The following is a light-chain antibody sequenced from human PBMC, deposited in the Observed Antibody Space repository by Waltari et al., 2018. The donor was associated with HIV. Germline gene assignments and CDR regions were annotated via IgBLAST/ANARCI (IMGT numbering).Light chain of an antibody. J-gene: IGLJ3*02. CDR3: SSYTSSSTQV. CDR1: SSAVSGYNY. CDR2: EVT. V-gene: IGLV2-14*03. Sequence: QSALTQPASVSGSPGQSITISCTGTSSAVSGYNYVSWYQQHPGKAPKLMIYEVTNRPSGVSNRFSGSKSGNTASLTISGLQAEDEADYYCSSYTSSSTQVFGGGTKVTVL.